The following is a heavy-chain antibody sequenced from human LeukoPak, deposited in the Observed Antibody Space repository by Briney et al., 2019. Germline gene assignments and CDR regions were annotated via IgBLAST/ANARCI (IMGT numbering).Heavy chain of an antibody. V-gene: IGHV1-46*01. CDR3: ARGARAAAGTRLRGFDY. J-gene: IGHJ4*02. CDR1: GYTFTGYY. Sequence: ASVKVSCKASGYTFTGYYIHWVRQAPGQGLEWMGIINPSGGSTSYAQKFQGRVTMTRDMSTSTVYMELSSLRSEDTAVYYCARGARAAAGTRLRGFDYWGQGTLVTVSS. D-gene: IGHD6-13*01. CDR2: INPSGGST.